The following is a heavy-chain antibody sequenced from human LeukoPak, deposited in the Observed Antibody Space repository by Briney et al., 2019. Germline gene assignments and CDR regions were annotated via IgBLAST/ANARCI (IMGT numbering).Heavy chain of an antibody. Sequence: ASVKVSCKVSGYTLTELSMHWVRQAPGEGLEWMGGFDPEDGETIYAQKFQGRVTMTEDTSTDTAYMELSSLRSEDTAVYYCATGGYSSSWYVWDYWGQGTLVTVSS. V-gene: IGHV1-24*01. CDR1: GYTLTELS. CDR2: FDPEDGET. J-gene: IGHJ4*02. CDR3: ATGGYSSSWYVWDY. D-gene: IGHD6-13*01.